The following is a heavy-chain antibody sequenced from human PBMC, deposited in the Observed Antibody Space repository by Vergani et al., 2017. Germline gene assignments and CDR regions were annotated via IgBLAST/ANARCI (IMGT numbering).Heavy chain of an antibody. V-gene: IGHV3-11*04. CDR2: IASSDTTV. Sequence: QVQLVESGGGLVKPGGSLRLSCTASGFFFSDYYMSWLRRAPGKGLEWISYIASSDTTVYYADSVKGRFTISRDNAKNSLYLEMNSRRAEDTAVYYCARDYLDFSGSGSPYYCDHWGQGTQVTVSS. CDR1: GFFFSDYY. D-gene: IGHD3-10*01. J-gene: IGHJ4*02. CDR3: ARDYLDFSGSGSPYYCDH.